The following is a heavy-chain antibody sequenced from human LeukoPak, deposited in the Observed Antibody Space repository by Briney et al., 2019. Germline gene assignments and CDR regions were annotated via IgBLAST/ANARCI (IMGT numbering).Heavy chain of an antibody. D-gene: IGHD3-22*01. J-gene: IGHJ4*02. CDR3: AGLVGRYSSGLYYYYFDY. Sequence: SGTLSLTCTVSGDSINSLDLWSWVRQPPGKGLEWIGEMYLSGTTHSNPSVKSRVTISIDKSKNRFFLNLSSVTAADTAVYYCAGLVGRYSSGLYYYYFDYWGQGTLVTVSS. V-gene: IGHV4-4*02. CDR1: GDSINSLDL. CDR2: MYLSGTT.